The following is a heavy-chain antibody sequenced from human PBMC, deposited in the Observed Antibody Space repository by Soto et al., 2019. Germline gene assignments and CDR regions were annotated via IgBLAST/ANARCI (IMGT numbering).Heavy chain of an antibody. Sequence: ISWLRQPPGQGLEWMGLLIPYNGDTIYAQKFQGRVILTTDTATSTAYMELGSLRSDDTDVYYCVRDASSGYRGWWDPWGQGTLVTVYS. V-gene: IGHV1-18*01. CDR2: LIPYNGDT. D-gene: IGHD5-18*01. CDR3: VRDASSGYRGWWDP. J-gene: IGHJ5*02.